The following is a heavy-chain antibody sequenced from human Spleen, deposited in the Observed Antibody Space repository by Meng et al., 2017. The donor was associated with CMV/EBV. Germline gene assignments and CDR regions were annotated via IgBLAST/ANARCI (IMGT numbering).Heavy chain of an antibody. Sequence: GGSLRLSCAASGFTFSGSYMSWIRQAPGKGLEWVSYISSGGGSIYYADSVKGRFTISRDNTKNSLYLQMDSLRAEDTAVYYCARDIVREQVGSSYYYYGMDVWGQGTTVTVSS. CDR2: ISSGGGSI. V-gene: IGHV3-11*04. J-gene: IGHJ6*02. D-gene: IGHD1-26*01. CDR1: GFTFSGSY. CDR3: ARDIVREQVGSSYYYYGMDV.